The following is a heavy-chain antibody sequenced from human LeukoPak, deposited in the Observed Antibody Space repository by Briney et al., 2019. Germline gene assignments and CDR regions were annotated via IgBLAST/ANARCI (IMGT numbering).Heavy chain of an antibody. J-gene: IGHJ4*02. Sequence: PSGTLSLTCAVSGGSISSSNWWSWVRQPPGKGLEWIGEIYHSGSTNYNPSLKSRVTISVDKSKNQFSLKLSSVTAADTAVYYCAREGFSYYDSSGTTNFDYWGQGTLVTVSS. CDR1: GGSISSSNW. V-gene: IGHV4-4*02. CDR2: IYHSGST. D-gene: IGHD3-22*01. CDR3: AREGFSYYDSSGTTNFDY.